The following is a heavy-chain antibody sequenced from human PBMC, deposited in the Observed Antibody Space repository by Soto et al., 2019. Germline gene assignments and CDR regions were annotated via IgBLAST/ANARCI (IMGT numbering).Heavy chain of an antibody. D-gene: IGHD1-1*01. V-gene: IGHV1-69*01. CDR2: IIPIFGTA. J-gene: IGHJ6*02. CDR3: ARGRVYGAVSGTPFWLPMDV. CDR1: GGTFSSYA. Sequence: QVQLVQSGAEVKKPGSSVKVSCKASGGTFSSYAISWVRQASGQGLEWMGGIIPIFGTANYAQKFQGRVTSTADESTCTAYMELSSLRYEDTAVYYCARGRVYGAVSGTPFWLPMDVWGQGTTVTVSS.